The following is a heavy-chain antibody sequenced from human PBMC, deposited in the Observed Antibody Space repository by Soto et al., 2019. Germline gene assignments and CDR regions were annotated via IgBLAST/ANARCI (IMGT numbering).Heavy chain of an antibody. CDR3: ARGHYYRPPYGMDV. Sequence: ASVKVSCKASGYTFTGYYMHWVRQAPGQGLEWMGWINPNSGGTNYAQKFQGRVSMTRDTSITTAYMELRRLKSDDTAVYYCARGHYYRPPYGMDVWGQGTTVTVSS. D-gene: IGHD1-26*01. J-gene: IGHJ6*02. CDR1: GYTFTGYY. V-gene: IGHV1-2*02. CDR2: INPNSGGT.